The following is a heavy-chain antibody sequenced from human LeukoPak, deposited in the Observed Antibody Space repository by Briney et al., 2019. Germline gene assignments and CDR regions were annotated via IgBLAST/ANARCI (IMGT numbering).Heavy chain of an antibody. CDR3: ARDRSGVTGTTWDY. CDR1: GFTFSSYA. V-gene: IGHV3-23*01. J-gene: IGHJ4*02. Sequence: GGSLRLSCAASGFTFSSYAMSWVRQAPGKGLEWVSAISGSGGSTYYADSVKGRFTISRDNAKNSLYLQMNSLRAEDTAVYYCARDRSGVTGTTWDYWGQGTLVTVSS. D-gene: IGHD1-20*01. CDR2: ISGSGGST.